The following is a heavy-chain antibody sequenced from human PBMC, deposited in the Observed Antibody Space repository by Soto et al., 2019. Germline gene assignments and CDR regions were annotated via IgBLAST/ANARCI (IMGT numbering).Heavy chain of an antibody. CDR2: MYNTGST. CDR3: ERDLWGYCGTDCYPLDV. V-gene: IGHV4-59*01. D-gene: IGHD2-21*02. CDR1: RGSISGYY. J-gene: IGHJ6*02. Sequence: SETLSLTGTFSRGSISGYYLSWIRQPPGKGLEWIGYMYNTGSTVYNASFKSRVTISVDTSKNQFSLKLNSVTAADTAVYYCERDLWGYCGTDCYPLDVWGQGPTVTVS.